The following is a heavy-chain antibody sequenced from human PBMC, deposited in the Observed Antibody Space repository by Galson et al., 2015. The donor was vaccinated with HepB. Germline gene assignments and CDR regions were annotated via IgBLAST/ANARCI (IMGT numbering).Heavy chain of an antibody. CDR2: IHPSGSEK. V-gene: IGHV3-7*03. CDR1: GFTFSSYS. Sequence: SLRLSCAASGFTFSSYSMNWVRQAPGKGLEWVAHIHPSGSEKYYVDSVKGRFTISRDNAQNSLYLQMNNLRAEDTAMYYCAGFYGYYRNIWGLGTMVTVSS. J-gene: IGHJ3*02. CDR3: AGFYGYYRNI. D-gene: IGHD4-17*01.